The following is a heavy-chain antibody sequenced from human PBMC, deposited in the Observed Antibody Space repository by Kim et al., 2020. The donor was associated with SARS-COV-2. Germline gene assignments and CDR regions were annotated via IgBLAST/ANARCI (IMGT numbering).Heavy chain of an antibody. J-gene: IGHJ4*02. Sequence: LKSRVPISVDTSKNQFSLKLGSVTAADTAVYYCARWARELLGRALLGFDYWGQGTLVTVSS. V-gene: IGHV4-39*07. D-gene: IGHD1-26*01. CDR3: ARWARELLGRALLGFDY.